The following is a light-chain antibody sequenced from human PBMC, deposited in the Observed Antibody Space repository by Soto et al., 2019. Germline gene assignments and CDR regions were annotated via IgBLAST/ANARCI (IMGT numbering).Light chain of an antibody. Sequence: DIQMTQSPSSLSASVGDRVTITCRASQSISSYLNWYQQKPGKAPKLLIYAASSLQSGVPSRFSGSGSGTDCTLTISSLQPEEFANYYCQQSYSTNLTFGGGTKVEIK. CDR1: QSISSY. V-gene: IGKV1-39*01. CDR2: AAS. CDR3: QQSYSTNLT. J-gene: IGKJ4*01.